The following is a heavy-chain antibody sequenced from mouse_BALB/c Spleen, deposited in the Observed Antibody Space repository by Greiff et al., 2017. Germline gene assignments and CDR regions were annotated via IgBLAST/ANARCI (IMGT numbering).Heavy chain of an antibody. Sequence: VHVKQSGTVLARPGASVKMSCKASGYTFTSYWMHWVKQRPGQGLEWIGAIYPGNSDTSYNQKFKGKAKLTAVTSTSTAYMELSSLTNEDSAVYYCTLMITTTWFAYWGQGTLVTVSA. D-gene: IGHD2-4*01. V-gene: IGHV1-5*01. CDR1: GYTFTSYW. J-gene: IGHJ3*01. CDR3: TLMITTTWFAY. CDR2: IYPGNSDT.